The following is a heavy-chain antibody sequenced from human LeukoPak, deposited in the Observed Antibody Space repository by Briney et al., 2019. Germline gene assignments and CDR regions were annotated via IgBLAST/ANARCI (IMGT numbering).Heavy chain of an antibody. CDR3: AKVSSSGWPFDY. V-gene: IGHV3-30*18. CDR2: ISYDGSNK. D-gene: IGHD6-19*01. CDR1: GFTFSSYG. Sequence: GGSLRLSCAASGFTFSSYGMHWVRQAPGKGLEWVAVISYDGSNKCYADSVKGRFTISRDNSKNTLYLQMNSLRAEDTAVYYCAKVSSSGWPFDYWGQGTLVTVSS. J-gene: IGHJ4*02.